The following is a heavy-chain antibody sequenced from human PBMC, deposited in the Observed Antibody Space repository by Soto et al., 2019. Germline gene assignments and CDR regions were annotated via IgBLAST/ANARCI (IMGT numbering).Heavy chain of an antibody. CDR3: ARKSDAVAGRPAAH. Sequence: QLQLQESGPGLVKPSETLSLTCTVSGGSITSSSYYWAWIRQPPGKGLEWIGSIYNRGTTYSASLKSPDTTPVNTCKNQVSLRSTAVIVAATAVDYCARKSDAVAGRPAAHWGQGTLVTASS. CDR2: IYNRGTT. D-gene: IGHD6-19*01. J-gene: IGHJ4*02. V-gene: IGHV4-39*01. CDR1: GGSITSSSYY.